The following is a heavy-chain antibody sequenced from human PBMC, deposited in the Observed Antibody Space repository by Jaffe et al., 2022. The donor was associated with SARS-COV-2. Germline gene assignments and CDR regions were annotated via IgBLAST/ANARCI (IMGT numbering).Heavy chain of an antibody. CDR1: GFTLSLYA. V-gene: IGHV3-23*01. CDR2: IGGRAADT. Sequence: EERLFESGGDLVQPGGSLRLSCAASGFTLSLYAMTWVRQAPGKGLEWVSTIGGRAADTYYADSVRGRFTISRDISRNILYLEMNSLSVEDRAVYYCAKGPRDPPPYHFAMDVWGQGTTVTVSS. D-gene: IGHD2-21*02. J-gene: IGHJ6*02. CDR3: AKGPRDPPPYHFAMDV.